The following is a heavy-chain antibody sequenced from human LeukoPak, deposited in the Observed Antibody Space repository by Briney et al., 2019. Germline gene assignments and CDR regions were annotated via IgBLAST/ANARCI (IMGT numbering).Heavy chain of an antibody. CDR3: AKSMSTFYRGFFDY. D-gene: IGHD5/OR15-5a*01. Sequence: GRSLRLSCAASGFTFTTNAMSCVSQAPGMGLEWVSSISNNGGDTYYAAYLKGRLSISRDNSKNTLYLQINSLRAEDTAMYYCAKSMSTFYRGFFDYWGQGTLVSVSS. CDR1: GFTFTTNA. J-gene: IGHJ4*02. CDR2: ISNNGGDT. V-gene: IGHV3-23*01.